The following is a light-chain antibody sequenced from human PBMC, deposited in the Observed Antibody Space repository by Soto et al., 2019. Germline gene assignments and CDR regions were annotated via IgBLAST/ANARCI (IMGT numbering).Light chain of an antibody. CDR3: QQLYIFPLT. CDR2: AAS. Sequence: DIHLTQYQSFLSASVGDTVTITCRASQGISSFLAWYQQKPGKAPNLLMYAASTLQSGVPSRFSGGESGTEYTLTISSLQPEDSATYYCQQLYIFPLTFCQVTRLEIK. CDR1: QGISSF. J-gene: IGKJ5*01. V-gene: IGKV1-9*01.